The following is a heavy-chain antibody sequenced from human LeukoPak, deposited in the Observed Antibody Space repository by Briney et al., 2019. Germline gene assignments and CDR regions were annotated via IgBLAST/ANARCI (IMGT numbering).Heavy chain of an antibody. CDR1: GFTFSSYN. CDR3: ARGRGTIDSSGLDY. CDR2: ISSSSSYI. V-gene: IGHV3-21*01. J-gene: IGHJ4*02. D-gene: IGHD3-22*01. Sequence: PGGSLRPSCAASGFTFSSYNMNWVRQAPGKGLEWVSSISSSSSYIYYADSVKGRFTISRDNAKNSLYLQMNSLRAEDTAVYYCARGRGTIDSSGLDYWGQGTLVTVSS.